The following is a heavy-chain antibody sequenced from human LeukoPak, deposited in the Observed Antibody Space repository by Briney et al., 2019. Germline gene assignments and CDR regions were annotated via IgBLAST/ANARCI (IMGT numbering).Heavy chain of an antibody. J-gene: IGHJ4*02. V-gene: IGHV3-66*01. CDR1: GLPVRSKY. CDR2: LYYGGSK. CDR3: ARVPPVPRKTYDILTGYYYFDY. D-gene: IGHD3-9*01. Sequence: GRSLRLSCAASGLPVRSKYMSWVRQPPGRGLEGGSVLYYGGSKYCADSVKGRFTISRDNSKNTLYLQMNSLRAEDTAVYYCARVPPVPRKTYDILTGYYYFDYWGQGTLVTVSS.